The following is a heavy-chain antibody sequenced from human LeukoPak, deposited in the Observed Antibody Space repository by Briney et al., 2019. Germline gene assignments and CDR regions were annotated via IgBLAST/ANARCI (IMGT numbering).Heavy chain of an antibody. J-gene: IGHJ4*02. D-gene: IGHD3-16*01. Sequence: ASVKVSCKASGYTFTGYYMHWVRQAPGQGLEWMGWINPNSGGTNYAQKLQGRVTMTTDTSTNTAYMELRSLRSDDTAVYYCAREGLGALTLDYWGQGTLVTVSS. CDR1: GYTFTGYY. CDR2: INPNSGGT. V-gene: IGHV1-2*02. CDR3: AREGLGALTLDY.